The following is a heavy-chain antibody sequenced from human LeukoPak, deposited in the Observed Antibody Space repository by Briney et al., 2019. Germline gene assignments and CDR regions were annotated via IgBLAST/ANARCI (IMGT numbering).Heavy chain of an antibody. CDR2: INPNSGGT. CDR3: ARGARGDHGVSDY. J-gene: IGHJ4*02. V-gene: IGHV1-2*04. D-gene: IGHD4-17*01. CDR1: GYTFTGYY. Sequence: ASVKVSCKASGYTFTGYYMHWVRQAPGQGLEWMGWINPNSGGTNYAQKFQGWVTMTRDTSISTAYMELSRLRSDDTAVYYCARGARGDHGVSDYWGQGTLVTVSS.